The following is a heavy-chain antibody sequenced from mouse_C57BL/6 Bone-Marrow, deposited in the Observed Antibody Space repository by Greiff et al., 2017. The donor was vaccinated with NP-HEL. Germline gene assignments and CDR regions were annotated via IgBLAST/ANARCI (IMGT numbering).Heavy chain of an antibody. V-gene: IGHV5-6*01. Sequence: EVQVVESGGALVKPGGSLKLSCAASGFTFSSYGMSWVRQTPDKRLQWVETISSGCSYTYSPDSVKGRFTISRYNAKNTLYLQMSSLKAEDTAMYYCARPAGYAMDYWGQGTSVTVSS. CDR1: GFTFSSYG. D-gene: IGHD1-2*01. CDR2: ISSGCSYT. J-gene: IGHJ4*01. CDR3: ARPAGYAMDY.